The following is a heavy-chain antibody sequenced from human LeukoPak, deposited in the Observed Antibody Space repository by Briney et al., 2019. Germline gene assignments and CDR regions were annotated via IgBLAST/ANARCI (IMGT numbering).Heavy chain of an antibody. CDR1: GFTFSNFG. J-gene: IGHJ5*01. Sequence: GGSLRLSCVASGFTFSNFGMHWVRQTPGNGLEWVAVTWSDGSHKYYDDSVKGRFTISRDTSQNTVYLQMNSLRAADTSIYFCAKDANDFGDSYFDSWGQGTLVTVSS. D-gene: IGHD4-17*01. CDR3: AKDANDFGDSYFDS. V-gene: IGHV3-33*03. CDR2: TWSDGSHK.